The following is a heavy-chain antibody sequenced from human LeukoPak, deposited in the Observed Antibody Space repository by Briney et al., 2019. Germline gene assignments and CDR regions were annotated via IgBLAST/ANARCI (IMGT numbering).Heavy chain of an antibody. D-gene: IGHD1-26*01. CDR1: GFTVSGNY. Sequence: GGSLRLSCAASGFTVSGNYMNWVRQAPGKGLEWVSVIYSGGSTIYADSVKGRFTISRDSSKNTLYLQMNSLRAEDTAVYYCARDPVGAIGYGMDVWGQGTTVTVSS. J-gene: IGHJ6*02. V-gene: IGHV3-66*01. CDR3: ARDPVGAIGYGMDV. CDR2: IYSGGST.